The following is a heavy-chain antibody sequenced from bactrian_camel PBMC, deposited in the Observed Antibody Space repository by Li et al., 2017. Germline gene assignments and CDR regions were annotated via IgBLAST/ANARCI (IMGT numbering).Heavy chain of an antibody. V-gene: IGHV3S40*01. J-gene: IGHJ6*01. D-gene: IGHD5*01. CDR1: ELPFSTCP. CDR2: IKSGGGST. Sequence: VQLVESGGGLVQPGGSLRLSCVASELPFSTCPMSWVRQAPGKGLEWVSAIKSGGGSTYYADSVKGRFTISRDNAKNTMYLQLNSLKTEDMAMYYCARGWRDFGYWGQGTQVTVS. CDR3: ARGWRDFGY.